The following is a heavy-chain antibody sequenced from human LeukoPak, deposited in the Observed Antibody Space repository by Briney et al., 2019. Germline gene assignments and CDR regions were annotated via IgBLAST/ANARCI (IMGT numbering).Heavy chain of an antibody. CDR1: GYTFTGYY. V-gene: IGHV1-2*02. D-gene: IGHD3-3*01. J-gene: IGHJ6*03. CDR2: INPNSGGT. CDR3: ARGARRNDFWSGYSHYYMDV. Sequence: GASVKVSCKASGYTFTGYYMHWVRQAPGQGLEWMGWINPNSGGTNYAQKFQGRVTMTRDTSISTAYMELSRLRSDDTAVYYCARGARRNDFWSGYSHYYMDVWGKGTTVTVSS.